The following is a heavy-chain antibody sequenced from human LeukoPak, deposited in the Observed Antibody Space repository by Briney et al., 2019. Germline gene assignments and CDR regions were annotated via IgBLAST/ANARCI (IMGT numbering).Heavy chain of an antibody. V-gene: IGHV3-53*01. Sequence: GGSLRLSCAASGFTVSSNYMSWVRQAPGKGLEWVSVIYSGGSTYYADSVKGRFTISRNNSKNTLYLQMNSLRAEDTAVYYCACSIVATIPGAFDIWGQGTMVTVSS. CDR1: GFTVSSNY. J-gene: IGHJ3*02. CDR2: IYSGGST. CDR3: ACSIVATIPGAFDI. D-gene: IGHD5-12*01.